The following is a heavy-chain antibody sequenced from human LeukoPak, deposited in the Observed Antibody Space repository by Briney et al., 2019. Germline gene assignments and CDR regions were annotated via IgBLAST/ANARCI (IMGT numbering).Heavy chain of an antibody. CDR3: ARDGGGSYSLDY. V-gene: IGHV1-2*02. J-gene: IGHJ4*02. D-gene: IGHD1-26*01. CDR2: INPNSGGT. Sequence: ASVRVSCKASGYTFTGYYMHWVRQAPGQGLEWMGWINPNSGGTNYAQKFQGRVTMTRDTSISTAYMELSRLRSDDTAVYYCARDGGGSYSLDYWGQGTLVTVSS. CDR1: GYTFTGYY.